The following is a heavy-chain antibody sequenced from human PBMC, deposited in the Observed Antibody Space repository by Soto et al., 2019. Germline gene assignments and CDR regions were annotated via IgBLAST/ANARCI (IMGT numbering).Heavy chain of an antibody. V-gene: IGHV3-30*18. CDR1: GFTFSSYG. CDR2: ISYDGSNK. D-gene: IGHD2-2*01. J-gene: IGHJ6*03. CDR3: AKAFSFVVVPAAYMDV. Sequence: GGSLRLSCAASGFTFSSYGMHWVRQAPGKGLEWVAVISYDGSNKYYADSVKGRFTISRDNSKNTLYLQMNSLRAEDTAVYYCAKAFSFVVVPAAYMDVWGKGTTVTVSS.